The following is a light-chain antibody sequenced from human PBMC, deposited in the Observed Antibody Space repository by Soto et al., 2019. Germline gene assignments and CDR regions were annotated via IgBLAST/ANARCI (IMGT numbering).Light chain of an antibody. CDR1: QGISSY. CDR3: QQYNSQWT. CDR2: AAS. Sequence: IQLTQSPSSLSASVVDRVTITCRASQGISSYLAWYQQKPGKAPKLLIYAASTLQSGVPSRFSGSGSGTDFTLTISSLQPDDFATYYCQQYNSQWTFGQGTKVDIK. J-gene: IGKJ1*01. V-gene: IGKV1-9*01.